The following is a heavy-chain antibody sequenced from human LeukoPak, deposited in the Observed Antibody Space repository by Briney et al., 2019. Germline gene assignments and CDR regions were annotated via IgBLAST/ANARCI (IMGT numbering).Heavy chain of an antibody. CDR3: ARDRYSSSSVAFDI. J-gene: IGHJ3*02. CDR1: GGSISSGSYY. D-gene: IGHD6-6*01. Sequence: SQTLSLTCTVSGGSISSGSYYWSWIRQPAGKGLEWIGRIYTSGSTNYNPSLKSRVTISVDTSKNQFSLKLCSVTAADTAVYYCARDRYSSSSVAFDIWGQGTMVTVSS. CDR2: IYTSGST. V-gene: IGHV4-61*02.